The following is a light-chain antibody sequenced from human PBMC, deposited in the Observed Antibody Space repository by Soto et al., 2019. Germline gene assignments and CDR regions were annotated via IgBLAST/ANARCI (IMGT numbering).Light chain of an antibody. V-gene: IGKV3-11*01. CDR3: QQRSNWPLT. CDR2: DAS. CDR1: QSVSSY. J-gene: IGKJ4*01. Sequence: EIVLTQSPATLSLSPGERATLSCRASQSVSSYLAWYQHKPGQAPRLLIYDASNRATGIPARFSGSGSGTDFTLTISSLEPEGFAVYYCQQRSNWPLTFGGGTKVDIK.